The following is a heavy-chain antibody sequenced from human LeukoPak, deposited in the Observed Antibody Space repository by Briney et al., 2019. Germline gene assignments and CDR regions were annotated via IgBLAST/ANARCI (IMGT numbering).Heavy chain of an antibody. V-gene: IGHV3-53*01. Sequence: GGSLRLSCAASGFTVGSKYMDWVRQAPGKGLEWVSILYSGSDTYYSDSVKGRFTISRDDSKNTLSLQMNSLRAEDTAVYYCARVGDHYHWYFDLWGRGTLVTVSS. J-gene: IGHJ2*01. CDR1: GFTVGSKY. CDR3: ARVGDHYHWYFDL. CDR2: LYSGSDT. D-gene: IGHD3-10*01.